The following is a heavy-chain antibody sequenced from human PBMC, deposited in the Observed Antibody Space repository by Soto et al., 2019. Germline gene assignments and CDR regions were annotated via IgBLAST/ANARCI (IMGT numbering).Heavy chain of an antibody. CDR1: GYTFTSYG. CDR3: ARDFLYYDTMVLALSGD. CDR2: IGVHNGNT. J-gene: IGHJ4*02. D-gene: IGHD3-10*01. Sequence: AAVKVSCKASGYTFTSYGISWVRQAPGQGLEWMGWIGVHNGNTKYAQNLQGRVTMTTDTITRTANMELRSLRSDDTAVYYCARDFLYYDTMVLALSGDWGQGTLVTVSS. V-gene: IGHV1-18*01.